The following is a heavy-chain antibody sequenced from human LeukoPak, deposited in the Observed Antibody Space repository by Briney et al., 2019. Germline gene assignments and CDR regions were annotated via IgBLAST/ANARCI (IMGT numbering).Heavy chain of an antibody. CDR2: IYYSGST. CDR1: GGSLSSGDYY. J-gene: IGHJ4*02. D-gene: IGHD2-2*01. V-gene: IGHV4-30-4*08. CDR3: ARTHSDCSSTCCYSVANYYFDY. Sequence: SQTLSLTCTVSGGSLSSGDYYWSWIRQPPGKGLEWIGYIYYSGSTYYNPSLKSRVTISVDTSKNQFSLKLSSVTAADTAVYYCARTHSDCSSTCCYSVANYYFDYWGQGTLLTVSS.